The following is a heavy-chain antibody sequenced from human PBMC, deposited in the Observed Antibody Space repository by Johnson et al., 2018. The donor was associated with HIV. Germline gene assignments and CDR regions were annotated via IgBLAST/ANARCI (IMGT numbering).Heavy chain of an antibody. CDR3: ARDRSSGCRLCGFDI. V-gene: IGHV3-11*01. D-gene: IGHD6-19*01. CDR1: GFTFSDYY. Sequence: QVQLVESGGGLVKPGGSLRLSCAASGFTFSDYYMSWIRQAPGKGLEWVSYISISGSTLYSAVSVKGRFTISRDNAKNSLYLQMNSLRAEDTALYYWARDRSSGCRLCGFDIWGQGTMVTVSS. J-gene: IGHJ3*02. CDR2: ISISGSTL.